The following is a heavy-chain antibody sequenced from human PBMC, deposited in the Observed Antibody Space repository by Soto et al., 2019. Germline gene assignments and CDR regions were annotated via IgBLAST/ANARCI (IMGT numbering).Heavy chain of an antibody. CDR2: IIPSFGTA. Sequence: GASVKDSCKASGGTFSSYAISWVRQAPGQGLEWMGGIIPSFGTANYAQKFQGRVTITADESTSTAYMELSSLRSEDTAVYYCASPKSGYSYGYYFDYWGQGTLVTVS. D-gene: IGHD5-18*01. CDR3: ASPKSGYSYGYYFDY. J-gene: IGHJ4*02. CDR1: GGTFSSYA. V-gene: IGHV1-69*13.